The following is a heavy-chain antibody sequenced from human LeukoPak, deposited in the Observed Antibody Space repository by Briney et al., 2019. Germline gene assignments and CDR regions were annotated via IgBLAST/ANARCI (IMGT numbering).Heavy chain of an antibody. J-gene: IGHJ4*02. CDR3: ARRPINCIINNCYVDY. V-gene: IGHV1-2*02. CDR2: MNPNSGDT. D-gene: IGHD2-2*01. Sequence: ASVKVSCKASVYTFTNFYIHWVRQAPGQGLEWMGWMNPNSGDTSYAREFQDRVTMTRDTSLSTDYLQLTRLRSDYTAVSYCARRPINCIINNCYVDYSGPRNLVTVSS. CDR1: VYTFTNFY.